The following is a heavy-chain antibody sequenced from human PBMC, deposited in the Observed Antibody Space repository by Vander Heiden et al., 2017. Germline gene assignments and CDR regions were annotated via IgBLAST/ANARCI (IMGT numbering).Heavy chain of an antibody. Sequence: QVQLVRSGAAVQKAGASSEVSCMDPGHTFHPYQIHWVRHAPGQGREWMGWINGNSGGAVDARKFQGRVTMTRDMSITTAYMELRRLRSDDTAVYYCAREEALTASTFSDYFGMDYWGLGTTVIVSS. CDR2: INGNSGGA. V-gene: IGHV1-2*02. CDR1: GHTFHPYQ. CDR3: AREEALTASTFSDYFGMDY. J-gene: IGHJ6*02. D-gene: IGHD1-7*01.